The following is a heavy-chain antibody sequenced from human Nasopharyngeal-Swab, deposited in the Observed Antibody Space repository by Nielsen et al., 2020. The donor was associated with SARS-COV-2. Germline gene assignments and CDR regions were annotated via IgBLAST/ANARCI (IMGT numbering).Heavy chain of an antibody. Sequence: GESLNTFCAASGFTIGSYYMSWVRQAPGKGLEWVTILSVVGNTFYIESVKGRFTISRDNLQNTVHLQMSSLRAEDTAVYYCAKDRYYYSNQFHYWGQGTLVTVSS. CDR2: LSVVGNT. J-gene: IGHJ4*02. V-gene: IGHV3-53*01. CDR1: GFTIGSYY. CDR3: AKDRYYYSNQFHY. D-gene: IGHD4-11*01.